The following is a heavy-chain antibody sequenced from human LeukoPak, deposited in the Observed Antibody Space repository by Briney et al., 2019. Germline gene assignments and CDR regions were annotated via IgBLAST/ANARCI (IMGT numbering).Heavy chain of an antibody. J-gene: IGHJ4*02. CDR1: GDSVSSNNAA. CDR3: ARGEQWLVLACDY. V-gene: IGHV6-1*01. CDR2: TYYRSKWYN. D-gene: IGHD6-19*01. Sequence: SQTLSLTCAISGDSVSSNNAAWIWIRQSPSRGLEWLGRTYYRSKWYNDYAVSVKSRITVNPDTSKNQFSLQLNSVTPEDTAVYYCARGEQWLVLACDYWGQGTLVTVSS.